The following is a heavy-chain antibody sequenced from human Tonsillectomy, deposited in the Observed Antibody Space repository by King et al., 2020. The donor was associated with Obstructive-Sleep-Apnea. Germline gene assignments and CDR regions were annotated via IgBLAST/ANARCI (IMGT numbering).Heavy chain of an antibody. Sequence: VQLVESGGGVVQPGRSLRLSCAASRFTSCSYAMHWVRQAPGKGLEWVAGISYEGRNKYYADSLKGRFTISRDNSNNTLYLQMNSLRAEDTAVYYCARGGDAFWRGYSLPYNWFDPWGQGTLVTVSS. CDR1: RFTSCSYA. J-gene: IGHJ5*02. D-gene: IGHD3-3*01. CDR3: ARGGDAFWRGYSLPYNWFDP. V-gene: IGHV3-30*04. CDR2: ISYEGRNK.